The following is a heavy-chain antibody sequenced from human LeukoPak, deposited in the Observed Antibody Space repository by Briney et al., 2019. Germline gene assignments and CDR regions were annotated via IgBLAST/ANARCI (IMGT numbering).Heavy chain of an antibody. CDR2: ISAYNGNT. CDR3: ARDQSEYSSSWYGY. CDR1: DYTFTSYG. D-gene: IGHD6-13*01. Sequence: ASVKVSCKASDYTFTSYGISWVRQSPGQGLEWMGWISAYNGNTNYAQKLQGRVTMTTDTSTSTAYMELRSLRSDDTAVYYCARDQSEYSSSWYGYWGQGTLVTVSS. J-gene: IGHJ4*02. V-gene: IGHV1-18*01.